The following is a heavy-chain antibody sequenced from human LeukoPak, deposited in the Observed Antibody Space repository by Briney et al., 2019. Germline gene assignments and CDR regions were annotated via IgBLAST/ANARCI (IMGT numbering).Heavy chain of an antibody. D-gene: IGHD2-2*01. J-gene: IGHJ4*02. V-gene: IGHV3-23*01. CDR3: AKGGSASGYAPSDY. Sequence: GGSLRLSCTASGFTFSNYAMGWVRQAPGKGLEWVSSITHTGETTYYADSVKGRFTISRDNSKNTLSLLMNSLRVEDTAIFYCAKGGSASGYAPSDYWGQGTLVTVSS. CDR1: GFTFSNYA. CDR2: ITHTGETT.